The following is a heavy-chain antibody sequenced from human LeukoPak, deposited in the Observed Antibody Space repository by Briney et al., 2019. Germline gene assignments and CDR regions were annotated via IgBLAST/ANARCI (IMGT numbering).Heavy chain of an antibody. CDR2: ITYSGSI. Sequence: PSETLSLTCAVSGGSFSGKYWTWIRQPPGKGLEWIGEITYSGSIYYNPSLKSRVTISVDTSKNQFSLKLNSVTAADTAVYYCARGWGSSSWYDYWGQGTLVTVSS. D-gene: IGHD6-13*01. V-gene: IGHV4-34*01. CDR1: GGSFSGKY. CDR3: ARGWGSSSWYDY. J-gene: IGHJ4*02.